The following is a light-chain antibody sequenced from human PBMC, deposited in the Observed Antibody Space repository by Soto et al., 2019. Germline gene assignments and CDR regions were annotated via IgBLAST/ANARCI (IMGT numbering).Light chain of an antibody. J-gene: IGKJ4*01. V-gene: IGKV3-20*01. CDR2: GAS. CDR1: QSISSSY. CDR3: QQYGTSPLT. Sequence: EIVLTQSPGTLSLSPGERATLSCRASQSISSSYLAWYQQKPGRAPRLLIYGASSRAAGIPARFSGSGSGTDFTLTIKRLEPEDFAVYYCQQYGTSPLTFGGGTKVEIK.